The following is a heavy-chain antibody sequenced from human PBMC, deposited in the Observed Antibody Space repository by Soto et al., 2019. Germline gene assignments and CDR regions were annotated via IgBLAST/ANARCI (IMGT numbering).Heavy chain of an antibody. D-gene: IGHD5-12*01. Sequence: SETLSLTCTVSGGSISSSSYYWGWIRQPPGKGLEWIGSIYYSGSTYYNPSLKSRVTISVDTSKNQFSLKLSSVTAADTAVYYCARMSDIVATITFDYWGQGTLVTVSS. CDR1: GGSISSSSYY. V-gene: IGHV4-39*01. CDR2: IYYSGST. CDR3: ARMSDIVATITFDY. J-gene: IGHJ4*02.